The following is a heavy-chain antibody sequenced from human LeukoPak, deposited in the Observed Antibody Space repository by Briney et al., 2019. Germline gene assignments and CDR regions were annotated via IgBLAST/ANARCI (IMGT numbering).Heavy chain of an antibody. J-gene: IGHJ4*02. V-gene: IGHV3-7*01. Sequence: QAGGSLRLSCAASGFTFTSYWMSWVRQAPGKGLEWVANIKQDGSEKYYVDSVKGRFTISRDNAKNSVYLQMSSLRAEDTAVYYCAKDFWLERNFDYWGQGTLVTVSS. D-gene: IGHD1-1*01. CDR3: AKDFWLERNFDY. CDR2: IKQDGSEK. CDR1: GFTFTSYW.